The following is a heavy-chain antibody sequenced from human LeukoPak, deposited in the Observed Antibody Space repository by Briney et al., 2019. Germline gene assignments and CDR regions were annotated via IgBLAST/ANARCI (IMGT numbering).Heavy chain of an antibody. V-gene: IGHV3-48*01. J-gene: IGHJ4*02. CDR2: ISSSSSTI. D-gene: IGHD1-26*01. CDR1: GFTFSSYS. Sequence: PGGSLRLSCAASGFTFSSYSMNWVRQAPGKGLEWVSCISSSSSTIYYADSVKGRFTISRDNAKNSLYLQMNSLRAEDTAVYYCARTRFPYSVSYQGTFGYWGQGTLVTVSS. CDR3: ARTRFPYSVSYQGTFGY.